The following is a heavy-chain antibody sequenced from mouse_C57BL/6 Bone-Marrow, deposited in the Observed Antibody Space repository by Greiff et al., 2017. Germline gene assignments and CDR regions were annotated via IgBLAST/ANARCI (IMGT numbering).Heavy chain of an antibody. CDR2: IDPEDGDT. Sequence: EVQLQQSGAELVRPGASVKLSCTASGFNIKDYYMHWVKQRPEPGLEWIGRIDPEDGDTEYAPKFPGKATLTADKSSNTAYLQLSSLTSADTAVYYCTYYGKWDYWVQGTTLTVSS. CDR3: TYYGKWDY. CDR1: GFNIKDYY. D-gene: IGHD1-1*01. J-gene: IGHJ2*01. V-gene: IGHV14-1*01.